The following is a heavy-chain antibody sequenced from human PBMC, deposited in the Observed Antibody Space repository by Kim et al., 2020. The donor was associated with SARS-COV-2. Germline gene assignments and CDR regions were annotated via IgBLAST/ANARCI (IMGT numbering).Heavy chain of an antibody. CDR1: GYTFTSYF. J-gene: IGHJ6*02. D-gene: IGHD1-1*01. V-gene: IGHV1-46*04. CDR3: ARCLQLQTKSYYFGLDA. Sequence: ASVKVSCKASGYTFTSYFIHWFRQAPGQGPEWLGLINPSGGFTSYTPTLQDRVTMTSDGSTSTVYMELSSLTPEDTAIYFCARCLQLQTKSYYFGLDAWG. CDR2: INPSGGFT.